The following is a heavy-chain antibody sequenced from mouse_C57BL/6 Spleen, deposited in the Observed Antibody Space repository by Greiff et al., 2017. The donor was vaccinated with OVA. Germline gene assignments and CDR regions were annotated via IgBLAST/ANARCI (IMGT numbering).Heavy chain of an antibody. J-gene: IGHJ4*01. CDR2: IYPRSGNT. D-gene: IGHD1-1*01. CDR3: ARSTHITTVCAMDY. CDR1: GYTFTSYG. Sequence: VQLQQSGAELARPGASVKLSCKASGYTFTSYGISWVKQRTGQGLEWIGEIYPRSGNTYYNEKFKGKATLTADKSSSTAYMELRSLTSEDSAVYFCARSTHITTVCAMDYWGQGTSVTVSS. V-gene: IGHV1-81*01.